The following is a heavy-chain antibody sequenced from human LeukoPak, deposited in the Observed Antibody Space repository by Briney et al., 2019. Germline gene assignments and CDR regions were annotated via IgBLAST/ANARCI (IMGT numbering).Heavy chain of an antibody. D-gene: IGHD2-2*03. CDR3: ARVGYCSSTSCYLFDY. Sequence: KTSETLSLTCAVYGGSFSGYYWSWIRQPPGKGLEWIGEINHSGSTNYNPSLKSRVTISVDTSKNQFSLKLSSVTAADTAVYYCARVGYCSSTSCYLFDYGGQGTLVTVSA. CDR2: INHSGST. J-gene: IGHJ4*02. V-gene: IGHV4-34*01. CDR1: GGSFSGYY.